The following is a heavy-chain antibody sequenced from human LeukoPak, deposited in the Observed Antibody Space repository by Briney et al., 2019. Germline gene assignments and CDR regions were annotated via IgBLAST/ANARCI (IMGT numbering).Heavy chain of an antibody. V-gene: IGHV4-59*01. CDR2: IYYSGST. J-gene: IGHJ5*02. CDR1: GGSISSYY. CDR3: ASGAGGFLEWFSGNNWFDP. D-gene: IGHD3-3*01. Sequence: SETLSLTCTVSGGSISSYYWSWIRQPPGKGLEWIGYIYYSGSTNYNPSLKSRVTISVDTSKNQFSLKLSSVTAADTAVYYCASGAGGFLEWFSGNNWFDPWGQGTLVTVSS.